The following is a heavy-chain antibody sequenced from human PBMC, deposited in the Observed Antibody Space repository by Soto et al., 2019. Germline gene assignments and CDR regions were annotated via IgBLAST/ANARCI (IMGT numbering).Heavy chain of an antibody. J-gene: IGHJ3*02. CDR1: GGSLSGYY. D-gene: IGHD6-13*01. Sequence: KPSETLSLTCAVYGGSLSGYYWSWIRQPPRKGLEWIGEINHSGSTNYNPSLKSRVTISVDTSKNQFSLKLTSVTAADTAVYYCARVGYSSSWYRRGAFDIWGQGTMVTVSS. V-gene: IGHV4-34*01. CDR2: INHSGST. CDR3: ARVGYSSSWYRRGAFDI.